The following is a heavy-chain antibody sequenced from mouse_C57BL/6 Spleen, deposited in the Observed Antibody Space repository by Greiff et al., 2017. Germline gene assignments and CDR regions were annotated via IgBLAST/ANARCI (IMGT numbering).Heavy chain of an antibody. D-gene: IGHD1-1*01. J-gene: IGHJ1*03. CDR1: GYTFTSYW. CDR3: ARWGPVYYYGSSYWYLDV. Sequence: VQLQQPGAELVKPGASVKMSCKASGYTFTSYWITWVKQRPGQGLEWIGDIYPGSGSTNYNEKFKSKDTLTVDTSSSTVYMQLSSLTSEESAIYYYARWGPVYYYGSSYWYLDVWGTGTTVTVSS. V-gene: IGHV1-55*01. CDR2: IYPGSGST.